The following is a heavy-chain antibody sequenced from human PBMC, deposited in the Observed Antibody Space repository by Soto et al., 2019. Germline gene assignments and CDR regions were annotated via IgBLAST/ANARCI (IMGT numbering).Heavy chain of an antibody. CDR1: GFSITSFA. Sequence: GALRLSCVASGFSITSFAMSWVRQAPGKGLEWASAISASGGSTYADSVKGRFTISRDNSKNTLYLQMNSLRVEDTAVYYCAKVLSSGSYSGALEYWGQGALVTVSS. CDR2: ISASGGST. CDR3: AKVLSSGSYSGALEY. V-gene: IGHV3-23*01. D-gene: IGHD1-26*01. J-gene: IGHJ4*02.